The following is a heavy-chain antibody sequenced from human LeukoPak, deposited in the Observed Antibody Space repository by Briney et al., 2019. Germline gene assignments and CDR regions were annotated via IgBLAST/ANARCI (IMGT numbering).Heavy chain of an antibody. J-gene: IGHJ4*02. CDR2: ISGNGDIT. Sequence: GGSLRLSCAASGFTFSSYAMTWVRQAAGKGLEWVSDISGNGDITYYADSVKGRFTISRDNSKNTLYLQMNSLRAEDTAVYYCAKDEAAAGVDFDYWGQGTLVTVYS. CDR3: AKDEAAAGVDFDY. V-gene: IGHV3-23*01. D-gene: IGHD6-13*01. CDR1: GFTFSSYA.